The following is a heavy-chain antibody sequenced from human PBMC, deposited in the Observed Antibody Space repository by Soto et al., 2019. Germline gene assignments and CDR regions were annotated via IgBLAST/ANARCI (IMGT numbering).Heavy chain of an antibody. CDR2: INHSGST. Sequence: SETLWLTCAVYGGSFSGYYWSWIRQPPGKGLEWIGEINHSGSTNYNPSLKSRVTVSVDTSKNQFSLKLSSVTAADTAVYYCARSRPYYYGSGSYYKSGLYYFEYWGQGTLVTVSS. CDR3: ARSRPYYYGSGSYYKSGLYYFEY. V-gene: IGHV4-34*01. CDR1: GGSFSGYY. D-gene: IGHD3-10*01. J-gene: IGHJ4*02.